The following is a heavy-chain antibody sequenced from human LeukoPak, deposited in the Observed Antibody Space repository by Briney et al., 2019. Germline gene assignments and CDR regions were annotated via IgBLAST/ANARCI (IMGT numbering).Heavy chain of an antibody. CDR2: IYSGGST. CDR3: ARGLGSNYPYYYYYGMDV. J-gene: IGHJ6*02. Sequence: PGGSLRLSCAASGFNLNNFAVSWVRRAPGKGLEWVSVIYSGGSTYYADSVKGRFTISRDNSKNTLYLQMNSLRAEDTAVYYCARGLGSNYPYYYYYGMDVWGQGTTVTVSS. V-gene: IGHV3-66*01. D-gene: IGHD4-4*01. CDR1: GFNLNNFA.